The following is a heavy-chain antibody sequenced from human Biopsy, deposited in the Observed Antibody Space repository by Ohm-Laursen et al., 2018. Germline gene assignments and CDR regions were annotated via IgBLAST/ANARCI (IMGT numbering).Heavy chain of an antibody. CDR3: ARTPGVAVAGRFFDL. Sequence: GTLSLTCSVSGGSVDDYFWNWIRQPAGKGLEWIGRVYSTGRSSAYHPSFQSRVTMSLDTSNKQFSLKLASVTAADTAVYYCARTPGVAVAGRFFDLWGRGTLVTVSS. CDR1: GGSVDDYF. V-gene: IGHV4-4*07. J-gene: IGHJ2*01. D-gene: IGHD6-19*01. CDR2: VYSTGRSS.